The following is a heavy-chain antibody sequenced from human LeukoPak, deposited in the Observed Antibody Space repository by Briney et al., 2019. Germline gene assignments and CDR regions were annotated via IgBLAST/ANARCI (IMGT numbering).Heavy chain of an antibody. CDR2: MWDDGTNE. J-gene: IGHJ5*02. CDR3: VRGGPSTWS. CDR1: GFNLGIYG. V-gene: IGHV3-33*01. D-gene: IGHD2-15*01. Sequence: PGGSLRLSCTASGFNLGIYGMHWVRQAPGKGLEWVAVMWDDGTNEYYVESVKGRFTISRDNGKRTLYLQMNNLRAEDTAVYYCVRGGPSTWSWGQGTLVTVSS.